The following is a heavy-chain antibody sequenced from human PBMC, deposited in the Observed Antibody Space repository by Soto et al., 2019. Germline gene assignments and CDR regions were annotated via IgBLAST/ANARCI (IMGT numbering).Heavy chain of an antibody. J-gene: IGHJ6*02. V-gene: IGHV1-2*04. CDR1: GYTFTGYY. D-gene: IGHD6-19*01. CDR2: INPNSGGT. CDR3: ARDLASSGSYPHRYYYYGMDV. Sequence: GASVKVSYKASGYTFTGYYMHWVRQAPGQGLEWMGWINPNSGGTNYAQKFQGWVTMTRDTSISTAYMELSRLRSDDTAVYYCARDLASSGSYPHRYYYYGMDVWGQGTTVTVSS.